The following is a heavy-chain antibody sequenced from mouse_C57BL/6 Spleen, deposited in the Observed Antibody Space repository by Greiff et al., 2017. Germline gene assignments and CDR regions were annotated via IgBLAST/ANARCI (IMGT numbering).Heavy chain of an antibody. CDR2: ISYDGSN. J-gene: IGHJ2*01. Sequence: EVQLQESGPGLVKPSQSLSLTCSVTGYSITSGYYWNWIRQFPGNKLEWMGYISYDGSNNYNPSLKNRISITRDTSKNQFFLKLNSVTTEETATYYCARGYYCSISLEWWGQGTTLTVSS. D-gene: IGHD1-1*01. V-gene: IGHV3-6*01. CDR3: ARGYYCSISLEW. CDR1: GYSITSGYY.